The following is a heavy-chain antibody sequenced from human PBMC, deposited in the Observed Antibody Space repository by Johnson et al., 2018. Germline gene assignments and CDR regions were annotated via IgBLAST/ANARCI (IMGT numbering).Heavy chain of an antibody. Sequence: QVQLVQSGGGVVQPGRSLRLSCAASRFTFSSYGMHWVRQAPGKGLEWVSLISYDGRNKHYADSVKGRFTISRDDSKTTLYLQMNSLGTEEPAVYYCAKEYRYFIGGSCYSVDAFDIWGQGTMVTVSS. CDR1: RFTFSSYG. D-gene: IGHD2-15*01. CDR2: ISYDGRNK. V-gene: IGHV3-30*18. J-gene: IGHJ3*02. CDR3: AKEYRYFIGGSCYSVDAFDI.